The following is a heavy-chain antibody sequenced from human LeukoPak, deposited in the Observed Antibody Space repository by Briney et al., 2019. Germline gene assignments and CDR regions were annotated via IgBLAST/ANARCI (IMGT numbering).Heavy chain of an antibody. CDR1: GGSISSYY. J-gene: IGHJ5*02. Sequence: SETLSLTCTVSGGSISSYYWSWIRQPAGKGLEWIGRIYTSGSTNYNPSLKSRVTMSVDTSKNQFSLKLSSVTAADTAVYYCARDPEPPVRITIFGVGPHWFDPWGQGTLVTVSS. D-gene: IGHD3-3*01. CDR2: IYTSGST. V-gene: IGHV4-4*07. CDR3: ARDPEPPVRITIFGVGPHWFDP.